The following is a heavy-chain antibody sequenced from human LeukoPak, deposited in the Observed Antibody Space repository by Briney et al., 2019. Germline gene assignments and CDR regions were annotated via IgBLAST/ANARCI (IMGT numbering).Heavy chain of an antibody. J-gene: IGHJ5*02. CDR1: GYTITGYY. D-gene: IGHD3-10*01. CDR3: ARDYPYGSGSYYFDP. Sequence: ASVKVSCKASGYTITGYYMHWVRQAPGQGLDWMGWINPNSVSTNYAQNFQSRVTMTRDTSISTAYMELSRLRSDDTAVYYCARDYPYGSGSYYFDPWGQGTLVTVSS. CDR2: INPNSVST. V-gene: IGHV1-2*02.